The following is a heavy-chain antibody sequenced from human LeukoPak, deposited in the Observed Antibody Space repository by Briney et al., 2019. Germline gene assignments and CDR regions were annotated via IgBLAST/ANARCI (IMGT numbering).Heavy chain of an antibody. V-gene: IGHV4-34*01. D-gene: IGHD3-22*01. Sequence: SETLSLTCTVSGGSISSYYWSWIRQPPGKGLEWIGEINHSGSTNYNPSLKSRVTISVDTSKNQFSLKLSSVTAADTAVYYCARGRVTMIVVVNYYYYYMDVWGKGTTVTVSS. J-gene: IGHJ6*03. CDR3: ARGRVTMIVVVNYYYYYMDV. CDR2: INHSGST. CDR1: GGSISSYY.